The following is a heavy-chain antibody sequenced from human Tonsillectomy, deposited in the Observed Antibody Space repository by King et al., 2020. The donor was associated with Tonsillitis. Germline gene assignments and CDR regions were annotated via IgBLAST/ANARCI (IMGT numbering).Heavy chain of an antibody. J-gene: IGHJ3*02. Sequence: EQLVQSGGGLVKPGGSLRLSCAASEFIFSTYTMNWVRQAPGKGLEWGSSIGISGGYIYYSDSVKGRFTITRDNAENSLYLQMNSLRAEDTAVYYCARVKKYYYDSSGYPLDTFDIWGQGTMVTVSS. CDR1: EFIFSTYT. D-gene: IGHD3-22*01. CDR3: ARVKKYYYDSSGYPLDTFDI. CDR2: IGISGGYI. V-gene: IGHV3-21*01.